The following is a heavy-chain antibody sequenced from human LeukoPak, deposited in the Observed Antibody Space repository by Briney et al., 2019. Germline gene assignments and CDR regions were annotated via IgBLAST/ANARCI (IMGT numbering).Heavy chain of an antibody. D-gene: IGHD5-12*01. Sequence: SETLSLTCAVSGGSISSYYWSWIRQPPGKGLEWIGYIYYSGSTNYNPSLKSRVTISVDTSKNQFSPKLSSVTAADTAVYYCARGEATITLSFDPWGQGTLVTVSS. J-gene: IGHJ5*02. CDR1: GGSISSYY. V-gene: IGHV4-59*01. CDR3: ARGEATITLSFDP. CDR2: IYYSGST.